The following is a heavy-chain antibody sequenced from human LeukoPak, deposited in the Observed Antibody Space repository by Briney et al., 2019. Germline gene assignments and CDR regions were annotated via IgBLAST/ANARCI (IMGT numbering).Heavy chain of an antibody. CDR3: ARDTRGLRQRLLDY. J-gene: IGHJ4*02. Sequence: GGSLRLSCAASGFTFSDYYTSWIRQAPGKGLEWVSYISSSGSTIYYADSVKGRFTISRDNAKNSLYLQMNSLRAEDTAVYYCARDTRGLRQRLLDYWGQGTLVTVSS. V-gene: IGHV3-11*01. CDR2: ISSSGSTI. CDR1: GFTFSDYY. D-gene: IGHD2-21*01.